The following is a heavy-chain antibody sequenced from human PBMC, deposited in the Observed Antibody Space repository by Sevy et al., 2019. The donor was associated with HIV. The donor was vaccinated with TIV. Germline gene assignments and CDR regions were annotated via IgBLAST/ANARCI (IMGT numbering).Heavy chain of an antibody. J-gene: IGHJ1*01. V-gene: IGHV3-7*01. D-gene: IGHD2-15*01. CDR2: VNQDGGEK. Sequence: GGSLRLSCEASGFTFTRYWMSWVRQDPGKGLEWVANVNQDGGEKHYVDSVKGRFTISRYKAKNSVDLQMSSLRAEDTAVYYCVGDSISHCSGGSCAVEYFQHWGQGTLVTVSS. CDR1: GFTFTRYW. CDR3: VGDSISHCSGGSCAVEYFQH.